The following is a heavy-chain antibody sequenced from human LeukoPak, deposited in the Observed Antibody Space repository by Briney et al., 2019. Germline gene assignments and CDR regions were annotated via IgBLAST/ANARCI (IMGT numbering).Heavy chain of an antibody. J-gene: IGHJ4*02. V-gene: IGHV4-30-2*01. D-gene: IGHD1-26*01. CDR3: ARFPVGATTGFDY. CDR1: GGSISSGGYY. Sequence: SETLSLTCTVSGGSISSGGYYWSWIRQPPGKGLEWIGYIYHSGSTYYNPSLKSRVTISVDRSKNQFSLKLSSVTAADTAVYYCARFPVGATTGFDYWGQGTLVTVSS. CDR2: IYHSGST.